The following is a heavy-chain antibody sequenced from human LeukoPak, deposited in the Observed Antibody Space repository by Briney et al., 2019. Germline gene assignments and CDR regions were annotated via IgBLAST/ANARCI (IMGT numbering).Heavy chain of an antibody. J-gene: IGHJ4*02. CDR1: GFTFDDYA. D-gene: IGHD3-10*01. V-gene: IGHV3-9*01. CDR3: AKSYGSGSYYGDIDC. CDR2: ISWNSGSI. Sequence: GRSLRLSCAASGFTFDDYAMHWVRQAPGKGLEWVSGISWNSGSIGYADSVKGRFTISRDNAKNFLYLQMNSLRAEDTALYYCAKSYGSGSYYGDIDCWGQGTLVAVSS.